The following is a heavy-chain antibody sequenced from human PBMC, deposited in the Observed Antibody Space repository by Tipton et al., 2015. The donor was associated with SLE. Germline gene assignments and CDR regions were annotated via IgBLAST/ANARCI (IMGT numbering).Heavy chain of an antibody. J-gene: IGHJ6*03. V-gene: IGHV4-34*01. CDR3: ARGVRDYYDFWSAHLGGAYYYYMDV. D-gene: IGHD3-3*01. CDR2: INHSGST. CDR1: SGSFSGYY. Sequence: TLSLTCAVYSGSFSGYYWSWIRQPPGKGLEWIGEINHSGSTNYNPSLKSRVTISVDTSKNQFSLKVRSVTAADTAVYYCARGVRDYYDFWSAHLGGAYYYYMDVWVKGTTVTVSS.